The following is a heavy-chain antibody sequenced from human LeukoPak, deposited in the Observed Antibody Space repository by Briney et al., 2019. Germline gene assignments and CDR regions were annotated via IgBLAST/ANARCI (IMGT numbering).Heavy chain of an antibody. CDR2: ISSSSTFI. Sequence: GGSLRLSCAASGFAFSLYGMNWVRQAPGKGLEWVSSISSSSTFIYYADSVKGRFIISRDNDKKSVYLQMNSLRAEDTAVYYCARSARYCTNGVCPTFYYYYMDVWGKGTTVTVSS. D-gene: IGHD2-8*01. J-gene: IGHJ6*03. CDR3: ARSARYCTNGVCPTFYYYYMDV. CDR1: GFAFSLYG. V-gene: IGHV3-21*01.